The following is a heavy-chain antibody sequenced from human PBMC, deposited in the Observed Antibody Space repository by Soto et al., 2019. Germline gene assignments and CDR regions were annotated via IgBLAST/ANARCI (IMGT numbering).Heavy chain of an antibody. V-gene: IGHV3-15*01. CDR3: YIPFYYHSMDV. CDR2: IKSSSDGGTA. J-gene: IGHJ6*02. CDR1: GFTFSHAW. Sequence: GGSLRLSCTASGFTFSHAWMTWVRQTPGMGLEWVGRIKSSSDGGTADYGAPVKGRFTLSRDDSRNTVFLQMTSLKTDDTAVYYCYIPFYYHSMDVWGQGTTVTVSS. D-gene: IGHD3-10*01.